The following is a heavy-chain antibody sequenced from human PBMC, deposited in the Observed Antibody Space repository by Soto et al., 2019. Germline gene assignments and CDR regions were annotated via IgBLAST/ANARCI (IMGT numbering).Heavy chain of an antibody. D-gene: IGHD5-18*01. Sequence: QVQLVQSGAEVKKPGASVKVSCKASGYTFTSYGISWVRQAPGQGLEWMGWINAYNGNTNYAQKLQGRVTMTTDTSTSTAYMELRSLRSDDTAVYYCARVEDTAMADNWFDPWGQGTLVTVSS. J-gene: IGHJ5*02. CDR1: GYTFTSYG. CDR3: ARVEDTAMADNWFDP. V-gene: IGHV1-18*04. CDR2: INAYNGNT.